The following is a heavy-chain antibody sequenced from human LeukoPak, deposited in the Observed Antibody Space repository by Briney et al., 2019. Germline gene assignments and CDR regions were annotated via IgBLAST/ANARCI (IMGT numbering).Heavy chain of an antibody. CDR1: GGSISSYY. D-gene: IGHD6-13*01. J-gene: IGHJ4*02. CDR3: ARRRSSRSYDY. CDR2: IYYSGST. V-gene: IGHV4-59*08. Sequence: SETLSLTCTVSGGSISSYYWSWIRQPPGKGLEWIGYIYYSGSTNYNPSLKSRVTISVDTSKNQFSLKLSSVTAADTSVYYCARRRSSRSYDYWGQGTLVTVSS.